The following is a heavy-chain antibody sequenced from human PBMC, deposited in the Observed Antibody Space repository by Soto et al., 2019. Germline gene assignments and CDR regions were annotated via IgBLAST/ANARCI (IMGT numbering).Heavy chain of an antibody. CDR3: AGDWSMTTVVTPRGLGAYFDY. CDR1: GFTFSSYA. Sequence: QVQLVESGGGVVQPGRSLRLSCAASGFTFSSYAMHWVRQAPGKGLEWVAVISYDGSNKYYADSVKGRFTISRDNSKNTLYQQMNSLRAEDTAVHYCAGDWSMTTVVTPRGLGAYFDYWGQGTLVTVSS. J-gene: IGHJ4*02. CDR2: ISYDGSNK. V-gene: IGHV3-30-3*01. D-gene: IGHD4-17*01.